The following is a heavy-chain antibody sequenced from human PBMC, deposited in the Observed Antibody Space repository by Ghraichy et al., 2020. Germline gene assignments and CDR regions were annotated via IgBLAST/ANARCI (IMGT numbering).Heavy chain of an antibody. V-gene: IGHV3-48*02. J-gene: IGHJ5*02. D-gene: IGHD6-13*01. Sequence: GGSLRLSCIGCGTTLRRSSKNWVRAALGKGMEWVSYISSSSSTIYYADSVKGRFTISRDNAKNSLYLQMNSLRDEDTDVYYCARGWYSSSWRNWFDPWGHVTLVTVSS. CDR2: ISSSSSTI. CDR1: GTTLRRSS. CDR3: ARGWYSSSWRNWFDP.